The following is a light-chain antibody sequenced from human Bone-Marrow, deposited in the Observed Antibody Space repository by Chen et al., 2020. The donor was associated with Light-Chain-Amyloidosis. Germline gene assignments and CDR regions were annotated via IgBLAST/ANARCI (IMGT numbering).Light chain of an antibody. Sequence: SYELTQPPSVSVSPGQTARFTCYGDDLPTKYAYWYQQKPGQAPVLVIHIDTERPSGISERFCGSSSGTTATLTISGVQAEDEADYHCQSADSSGTYEGIFGGGTKLTVL. CDR2: IDT. V-gene: IGLV3-25*03. CDR3: QSADSSGTYEGI. J-gene: IGLJ2*01. CDR1: DLPTKY.